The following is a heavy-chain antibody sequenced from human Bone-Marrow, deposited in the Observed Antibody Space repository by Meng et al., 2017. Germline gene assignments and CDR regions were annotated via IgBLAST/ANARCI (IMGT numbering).Heavy chain of an antibody. CDR3: AKYSYGLGDYFDY. V-gene: IGHV3-33*06. Sequence: VQLVEAGGGVVQPGRSLRLSCAASGFTFSSYGMHWVRQAPGKGLEWVAVIWYDGSNKYYADSVKGRFTISRDNSKNTLYLQMNSLRAEDTALYYCAKYSYGLGDYFDYWGQGALVTVSS. CDR2: IWYDGSNK. J-gene: IGHJ4*02. CDR1: GFTFSSYG. D-gene: IGHD3-10*01.